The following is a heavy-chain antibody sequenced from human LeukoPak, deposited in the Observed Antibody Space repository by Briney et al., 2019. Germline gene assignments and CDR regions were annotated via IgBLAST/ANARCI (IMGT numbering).Heavy chain of an antibody. CDR3: ARDGGYCSGGSCYGYPN. CDR1: GGTFSSYA. V-gene: IGHV1-69*13. Sequence: ASVKVSCKASGGTFSSYAISWVRQAPGQGLEWMGGIIPIFGTANYAQKFQGRVTITADESTSTAYMELSSLRSEDTAVYYCARDGGYCSGGSCYGYPNWGQGTLVTVSS. CDR2: IIPIFGTA. D-gene: IGHD2-15*01. J-gene: IGHJ4*02.